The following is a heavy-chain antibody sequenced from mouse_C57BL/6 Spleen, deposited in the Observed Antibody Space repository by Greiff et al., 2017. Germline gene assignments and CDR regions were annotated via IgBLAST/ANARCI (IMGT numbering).Heavy chain of an antibody. CDR3: ARYYYGSSYFDY. V-gene: IGHV7-3*01. J-gene: IGHJ2*01. CDR1: GFTFTDYY. D-gene: IGHD1-1*01. CDR2: IRNKANGYTT. Sequence: EVKLVESGGGLVQPGGSLRLSCAASGFTFTDYYMSWVRQPPGKALEWLGFIRNKANGYTTESSASVKGRFTISRDNSQSILYLQMNALRAEDSATYYCARYYYGSSYFDYWGQGTTLTVSS.